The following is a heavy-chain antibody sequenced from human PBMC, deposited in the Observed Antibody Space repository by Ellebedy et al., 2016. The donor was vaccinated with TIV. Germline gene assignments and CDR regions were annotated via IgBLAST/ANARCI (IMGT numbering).Heavy chain of an antibody. CDR1: GGSMNSVHHY. CDR2: VYYNGNT. J-gene: IGHJ4*02. D-gene: IGHD6-13*01. V-gene: IGHV4-39*07. CDR3: ARDEYNISWFKY. Sequence: MPSETLSLTCTVSGGSMNSVHHYWGWIRQPPGKGLEWIGCVYYNGNTYYNPSLRSRVTISLDTSQSQFSLKLSSLTAADTAVYYCARDEYNISWFKYWGQGTLVTVSS.